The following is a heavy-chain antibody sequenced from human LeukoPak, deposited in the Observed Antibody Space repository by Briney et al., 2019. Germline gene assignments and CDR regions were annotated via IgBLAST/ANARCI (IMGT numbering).Heavy chain of an antibody. D-gene: IGHD5-18*01. CDR1: GGTFSSYA. V-gene: IGHV1-69*05. CDR3: AREPGYSYGVFDY. CDR2: IIPIFGTA. J-gene: IGHJ4*02. Sequence: ASVKVSCKASGGTFSSYAISWVRQAPGQGLEWMGGIIPIFGTANYAQKFQGRVTITTDESTSTAYMELSSLRSEDTAVYYCAREPGYSYGVFDYWGQGTLVTVSS.